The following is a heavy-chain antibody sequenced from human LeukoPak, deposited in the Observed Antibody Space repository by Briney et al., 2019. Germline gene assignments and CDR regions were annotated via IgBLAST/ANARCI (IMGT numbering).Heavy chain of an antibody. D-gene: IGHD3-22*01. V-gene: IGHV3-21*01. J-gene: IGHJ4*02. CDR2: ISSSSSYI. Sequence: GGSLRFSCAASGFTFSSYSMNWVRQAPGKGLEWVSSISSSSSYIYYADSVKGRFTISRDNAKNSLYLQMNSLRAEDTAVYYCARMTLEYYYDSSGYSDYWGQGTLVTVSS. CDR3: ARMTLEYYYDSSGYSDY. CDR1: GFTFSSYS.